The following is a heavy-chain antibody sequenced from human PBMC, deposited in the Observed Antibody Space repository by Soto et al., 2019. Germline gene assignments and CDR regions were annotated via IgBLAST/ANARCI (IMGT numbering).Heavy chain of an antibody. CDR3: ARTNTIFGVVIIRYFDH. V-gene: IGHV1-18*01. CDR2: ISVHNGDT. D-gene: IGHD3-3*01. J-gene: IGHJ4*02. CDR1: GYTFTSYI. Sequence: QVQLVQSGAEVKKPGASVKLSCEASGYTFTSYIISWVRQAPGQGLQWMGWISVHNGDTDYAQNLQGRVTMTTDTSTNTAYMDLRSLRSDDTAVYYWARTNTIFGVVIIRYFDHWCQGALVTVSS.